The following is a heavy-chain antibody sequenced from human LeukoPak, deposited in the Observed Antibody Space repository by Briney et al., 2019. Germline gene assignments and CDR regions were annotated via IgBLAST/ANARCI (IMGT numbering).Heavy chain of an antibody. Sequence: GESLKISCKGSGYSFTSYWIGWVRQIPGKGLEWVGIIYPGDSDTRYSPSFQGQVTISADKSISTAYLQWSSLKASDTAMYYCASGFYDSSGYYYDGYFDYWGQGTLVTVSS. D-gene: IGHD3-22*01. J-gene: IGHJ4*02. CDR1: GYSFTSYW. V-gene: IGHV5-51*01. CDR2: IYPGDSDT. CDR3: ASGFYDSSGYYYDGYFDY.